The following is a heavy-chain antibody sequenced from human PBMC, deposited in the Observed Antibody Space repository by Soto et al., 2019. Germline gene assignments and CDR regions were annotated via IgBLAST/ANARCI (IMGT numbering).Heavy chain of an antibody. J-gene: IGHJ6*01. Sequence: ASVKVSCKASGYTFTSYYMHWVRQAPGQGLEWMGIINPSGGSTSYAQKFQGRVTMTRDTSTXXXXXXXXXXXXXXXXXXXCAXXXXVXVPAAKGLYGMX. CDR2: INPSGGST. D-gene: IGHD2-2*01. CDR1: GYTFTSYY. V-gene: IGHV1-46*01. CDR3: AXXXXVXVPAAKGLYGMX.